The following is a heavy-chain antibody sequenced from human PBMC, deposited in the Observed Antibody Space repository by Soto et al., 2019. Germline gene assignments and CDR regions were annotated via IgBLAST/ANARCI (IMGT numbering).Heavy chain of an antibody. CDR1: GGSISSYY. CDR3: ATYVPDKLAVAGTSDAFDI. CDR2: IYYSGST. D-gene: IGHD6-19*01. Sequence: TLSLTCTVSGGSISSYYWSWIRQPPGKGLEWIADIYYSGSTNYSPSLKSRVTISVDTSKNQFSLNLSSVTAADTAVYFCATYVPDKLAVAGTSDAFDIWGQGTMVTVSS. V-gene: IGHV4-59*01. J-gene: IGHJ3*02.